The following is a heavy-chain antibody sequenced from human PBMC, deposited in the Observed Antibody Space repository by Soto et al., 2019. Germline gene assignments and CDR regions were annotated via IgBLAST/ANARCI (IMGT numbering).Heavy chain of an antibody. CDR1: GFTFTKYW. V-gene: IGHV3-74*01. CDR2: ISSDGTTT. J-gene: IGHJ4*02. CDR3: GWQDCTNDVCLEAAVTVGGALEY. Sequence: EVQLVESGGGLVQPGEALRLSCAASGFTFTKYWMHWVRLAPGKGPVWVSYISSDGTTTDYADSVKGRFTISRDNANNMLYLQMDSLRVEDTAVYCRGWQDCTNDVCLEAAVTVGGALEYWGQGAQVTVSS. D-gene: IGHD2-8*01.